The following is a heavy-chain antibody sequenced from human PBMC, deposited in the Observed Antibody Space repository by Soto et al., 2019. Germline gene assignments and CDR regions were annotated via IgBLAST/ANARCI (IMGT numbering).Heavy chain of an antibody. CDR2: ISAYNGNT. V-gene: IGHV1-18*01. CDR3: ARDGAVPRDYYYYYMDV. J-gene: IGHJ6*03. D-gene: IGHD2-8*02. Sequence: ASVKVSCKASGYTFTSYGISWVRQAPGQGLEWMGWISAYNGNTNYAQKLQGRVTMTTDTSTSTAYMELRSLRSDDTAVYYCARDGAVPRDYYYYYMDVWGKGTTVTVSS. CDR1: GYTFTSYG.